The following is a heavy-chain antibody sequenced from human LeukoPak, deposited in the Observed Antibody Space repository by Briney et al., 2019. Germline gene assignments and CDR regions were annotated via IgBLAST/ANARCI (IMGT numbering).Heavy chain of an antibody. Sequence: PSETLSLTCTVSGGSISSYYWSWIRQPAGKGLEWIGRIYTSGSTNYNPSLKSRVTMSVDTSKNQFSLKLSSVAAADTAVYYCARDWIGESYYYMGVWGKGTTVTVSS. D-gene: IGHD3-10*01. CDR3: ARDWIGESYYYMGV. J-gene: IGHJ6*03. CDR1: GGSISSYY. V-gene: IGHV4-4*07. CDR2: IYTSGST.